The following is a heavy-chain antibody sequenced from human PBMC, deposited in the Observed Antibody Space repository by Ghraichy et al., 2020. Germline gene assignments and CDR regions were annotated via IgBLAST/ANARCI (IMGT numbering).Heavy chain of an antibody. J-gene: IGHJ4*03. CDR3: AKDYRVGSSGNYFDY. V-gene: IGHV3-30*18. Sequence: GGSLRLSCAASGFTFRSYGMHWVRQAPGKGLEWVAVISYDGTNKYYADSVKGRFTVSRDNSKNTVFLHMSSLRAEDTAVYYCAKDYRVGSSGNYFDYWGQGTTVTVSS. D-gene: IGHD1-26*01. CDR2: ISYDGTNK. CDR1: GFTFRSYG.